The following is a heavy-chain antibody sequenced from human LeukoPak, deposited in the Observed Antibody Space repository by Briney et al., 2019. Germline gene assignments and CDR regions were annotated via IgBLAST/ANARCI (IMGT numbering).Heavy chain of an antibody. CDR3: ARRQLVRNFDY. D-gene: IGHD6-6*01. Sequence: SETLSLTCTVSGGSISSSSYYWGWIRQPPGKGLEWIGSIYYSGSTYYNPSLKSRVTISVDTSKNQFSLKLSSVTAADTAVYYCARRQLVRNFDYWGQGTVVTVSS. V-gene: IGHV4-39*01. J-gene: IGHJ4*02. CDR1: GGSISSSSYY. CDR2: IYYSGST.